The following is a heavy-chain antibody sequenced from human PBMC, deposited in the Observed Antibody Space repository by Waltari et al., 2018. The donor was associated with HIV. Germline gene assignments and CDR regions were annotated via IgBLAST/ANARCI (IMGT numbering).Heavy chain of an antibody. V-gene: IGHV3-23*01. Sequence: EVQLLESGGGLVQPGESLRLSCTASGFAFNNHAMNWVRQAPGKGLEWVSAISASSFIHTYYADSVRGRFTVSRDNSKSTTYLQMNSLRVEDTAVYYCAHQISGQWLTPGHWGQGTLVTVSS. CDR3: AHQISGQWLTPGH. CDR2: ISASSFIHT. CDR1: GFAFNNHA. J-gene: IGHJ4*02. D-gene: IGHD6-19*01.